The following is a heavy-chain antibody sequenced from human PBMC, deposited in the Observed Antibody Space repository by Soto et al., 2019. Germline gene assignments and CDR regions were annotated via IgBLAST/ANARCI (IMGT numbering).Heavy chain of an antibody. D-gene: IGHD6-19*01. CDR1: GGSISSYH. V-gene: IGHV4-59*08. CDR3: ASSSSGWYFDY. Sequence: SETLSLTCTVSGGSISSYHGSWIRQPPGKGLEWIGYIYYSGSTNYNPSLKSRVTISVDTSKNQFSLKLSSVTAADTAVYYCASSSSGWYFDYWGQGTLVTVSS. CDR2: IYYSGST. J-gene: IGHJ4*02.